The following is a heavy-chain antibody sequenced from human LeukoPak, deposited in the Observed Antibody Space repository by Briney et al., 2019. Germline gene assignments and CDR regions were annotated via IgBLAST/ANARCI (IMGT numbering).Heavy chain of an antibody. CDR3: ARIFADQMGAAIDY. J-gene: IGHJ4*02. D-gene: IGHD1-26*01. CDR1: GFTFSDHY. V-gene: IGHV3-72*01. Sequence: GGSLRVSCAASGFTFSDHYMDWVRQAPGKGLEWIARSRNKANSYTTAYAASVKGRFTISRDHPKNSLFLQLNSLKTDDTAVYFCARIFADQMGAAIDYWGQGTLVTVSS. CDR2: SRNKANSYTT.